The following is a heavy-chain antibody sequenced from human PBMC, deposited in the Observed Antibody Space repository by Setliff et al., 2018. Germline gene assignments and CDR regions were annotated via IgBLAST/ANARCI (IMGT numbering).Heavy chain of an antibody. CDR1: GYIFKSYG. D-gene: IGHD2-15*01. Sequence: PRASVKVSCKASGYIFKSYGISWVRRAPGQGLEWMGWISSYNDVTNYAQSFQGRVTMTTDTSKSAAYMDLRGLRSDDTAVYYCAISTLSICSGGSCPNAFDVWGQGTMVTVSS. CDR2: ISSYNDVT. V-gene: IGHV1-18*01. J-gene: IGHJ3*01. CDR3: AISTLSICSGGSCPNAFDV.